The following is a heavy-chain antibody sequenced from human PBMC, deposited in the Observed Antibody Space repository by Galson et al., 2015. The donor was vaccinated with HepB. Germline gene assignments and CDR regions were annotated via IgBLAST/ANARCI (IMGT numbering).Heavy chain of an antibody. CDR1: GGSISGYY. CDR3: ARDRPLAYCGGDCYWGGMDV. D-gene: IGHD2-21*02. V-gene: IGHV4-59*01. J-gene: IGHJ6*02. Sequence: SETLSLTCTVSGGSISGYYWSWIRQPPGKGLEWIGYIYYSGSTNYNPSLKSRVTISVDTSKNQFSLKLSSVTAADTAVYYCARDRPLAYCGGDCYWGGMDVWGQGTTVTVSS. CDR2: IYYSGST.